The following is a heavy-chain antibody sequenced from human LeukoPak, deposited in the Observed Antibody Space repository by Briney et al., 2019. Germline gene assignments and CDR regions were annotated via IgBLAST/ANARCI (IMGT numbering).Heavy chain of an antibody. CDR1: GYTFTSYG. V-gene: IGHV1-18*01. J-gene: IGHJ4*02. CDR3: ARLPGLYYDIMPTRINFDY. D-gene: IGHD3-9*01. CDR2: ISAYNGDT. Sequence: GASVTVSCKASGYTFTSYGISWVRQAPGQGLEWMGWISAYNGDTNYAQKLQGRVTMTTDTSTSTAYMELRSLRSDDTAVYYCARLPGLYYDIMPTRINFDYWGQGTLVTVSS.